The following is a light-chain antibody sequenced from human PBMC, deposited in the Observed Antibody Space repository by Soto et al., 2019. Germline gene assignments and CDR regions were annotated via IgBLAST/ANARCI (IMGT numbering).Light chain of an antibody. V-gene: IGKV3-20*01. CDR2: GAS. CDR1: QSVSSSY. J-gene: IGKJ5*01. Sequence: EIVLSQSPGTLSLSPGERATLSCRASQSVSSSYLAWYQQKPGQAPRLLIYGASSRATGIPDRFSGSGSGTEFTLTISSLQSEDFAVYYCQHYSSSPPAITFGQGTRLEIK. CDR3: QHYSSSPPAIT.